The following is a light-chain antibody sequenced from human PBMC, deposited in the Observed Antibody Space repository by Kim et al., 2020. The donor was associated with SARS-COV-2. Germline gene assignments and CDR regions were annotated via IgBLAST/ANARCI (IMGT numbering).Light chain of an antibody. Sequence: ASFGDTVTMTCRASQSIGSFLAWYQQKPGKAPNMLLYAASTLHSGVPSRFRGSVSGTEFTLTISNLQPDDFATYYCQQYESNSWTFGQETKVDIK. CDR1: QSIGSF. CDR3: QQYESNSWT. V-gene: IGKV1-5*01. CDR2: AAS. J-gene: IGKJ1*01.